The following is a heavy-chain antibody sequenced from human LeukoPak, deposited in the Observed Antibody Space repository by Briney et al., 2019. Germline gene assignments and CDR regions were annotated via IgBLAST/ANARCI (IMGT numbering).Heavy chain of an antibody. J-gene: IGHJ4*02. CDR3: ARDRPWLTRAGY. D-gene: IGHD5-18*01. Sequence: PGGSRRLSCAASGFTFSSYSMNWVRQAPGKGLEWVSSISSSSSYIYYADSVKGRFTISRDNAKNSLHLQMNSLRAEDTAVYYCARDRPWLTRAGYWGQGTLVTVSS. CDR1: GFTFSSYS. CDR2: ISSSSSYI. V-gene: IGHV3-21*01.